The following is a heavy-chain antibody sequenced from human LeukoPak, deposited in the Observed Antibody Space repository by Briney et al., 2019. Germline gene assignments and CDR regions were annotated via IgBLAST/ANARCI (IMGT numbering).Heavy chain of an antibody. D-gene: IGHD1-26*01. J-gene: IGHJ4*02. CDR3: ARGGGSYDF. V-gene: IGHV3-64*01. Sequence: PGGSLRLSCAASGFTFSAYSMHWVRQAPGKGLEYVSAITTSGDGTYYANSVKGRFTISRDNSKSTLYLQMGSLRPDDMGVYYCARGGGSYDFWGQGTLVTVSS. CDR2: ITTSGDGT. CDR1: GFTFSAYS.